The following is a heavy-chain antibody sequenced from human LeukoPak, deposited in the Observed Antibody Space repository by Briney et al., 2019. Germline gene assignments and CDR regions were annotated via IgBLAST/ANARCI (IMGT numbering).Heavy chain of an antibody. CDR2: ISSSSSTI. J-gene: IGHJ4*02. V-gene: IGHV3-48*04. Sequence: GGSLRLSCAASGFTFSSYSMNWVRQAPGKGLEWVSYISSSSSTIYYADSVKGRFTISRDNAKNSLYLQMNSLRAEDTAVYYCARDRYYFDYWGQGTLVTVSS. CDR1: GFTFSSYS. CDR3: ARDRYYFDY.